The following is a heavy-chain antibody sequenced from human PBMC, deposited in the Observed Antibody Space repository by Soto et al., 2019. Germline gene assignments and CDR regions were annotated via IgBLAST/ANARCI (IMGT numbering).Heavy chain of an antibody. J-gene: IGHJ4*02. CDR2: IYYSGST. D-gene: IGHD4-17*01. V-gene: IGHV4-31*03. Sequence: SETLSLTCTVSGGSISSGGYYWSWIRQHPGRGLEWIGYIYYSGSTNYNPSLKSRVTISVDTSKNQFSLKLSSVTAADTAVYYCARGEAFYGTFDYWGQGTLVTVSS. CDR1: GGSISSGGYY. CDR3: ARGEAFYGTFDY.